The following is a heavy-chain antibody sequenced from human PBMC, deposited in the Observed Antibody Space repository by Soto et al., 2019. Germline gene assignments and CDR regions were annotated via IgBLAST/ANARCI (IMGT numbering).Heavy chain of an antibody. CDR3: ARGVKDLKDIVVVPAASLQTYYLDY. Sequence: ASVKVSCKASGYTFTGYYMHWVRQAPGQGLEWMGWINPNSGGTNYAQKFQGWVTMTRDTSISTAYMELSRLRSDDTAVYYCARGVKDLKDIVVVPAASLQTYYLDYWGQGTLVTVSS. CDR1: GYTFTGYY. D-gene: IGHD2-2*01. J-gene: IGHJ4*02. V-gene: IGHV1-2*04. CDR2: INPNSGGT.